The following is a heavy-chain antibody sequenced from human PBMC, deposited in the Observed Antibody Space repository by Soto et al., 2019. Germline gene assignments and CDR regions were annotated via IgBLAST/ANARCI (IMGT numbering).Heavy chain of an antibody. D-gene: IGHD3-22*01. J-gene: IGHJ4*02. Sequence: ASVKVSCKSSGGTFNSFAFSWVRQAPGEGLEWMGGLIVILGSTNYAQKFEGRVTITADEASSTAYMEVSDLRSEDTALYFCTSGYYDSSGYSIDYWGQGTQVTVSS. CDR3: TSGYYDSSGYSIDY. CDR2: LIVILGST. V-gene: IGHV1-69*13. CDR1: GGTFNSFA.